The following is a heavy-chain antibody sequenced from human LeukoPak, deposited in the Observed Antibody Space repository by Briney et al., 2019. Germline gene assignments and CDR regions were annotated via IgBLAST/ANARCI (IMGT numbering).Heavy chain of an antibody. Sequence: GGSLRLSCAASGFTFSSYGMHWVRQAPGKGLEWVAFIRYDGSNKYYADSVKGRFTISRDNSKNTLYLQMNSLRAEDTAVYYCARMDSRYYDILTGSPSDYWGQGTLVTVSS. J-gene: IGHJ4*02. CDR3: ARMDSRYYDILTGSPSDY. D-gene: IGHD3-9*01. CDR2: IRYDGSNK. V-gene: IGHV3-30*02. CDR1: GFTFSSYG.